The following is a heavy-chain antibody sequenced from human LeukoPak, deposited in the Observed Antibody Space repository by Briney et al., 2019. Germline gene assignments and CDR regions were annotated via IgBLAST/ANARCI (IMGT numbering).Heavy chain of an antibody. V-gene: IGHV4-30-4*08. CDR3: ARRPSTVEGAFDI. D-gene: IGHD4-23*01. J-gene: IGHJ3*02. CDR1: GGSISSGDYY. CDR2: IYYSGST. Sequence: PQTLSLTCTVSGGSISSGDYYWSWIRQPPGKGLEWIGYIYYSGSTYYNPSLKSRVTISVDTSKNQFSLKLSSVTAADTAVYYCARRPSTVEGAFDIWGQGTMVTVSS.